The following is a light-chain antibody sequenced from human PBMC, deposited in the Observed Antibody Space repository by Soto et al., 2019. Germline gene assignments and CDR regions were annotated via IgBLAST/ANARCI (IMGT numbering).Light chain of an antibody. J-gene: IGKJ4*01. CDR3: QQYGRSPLT. V-gene: IGKV3-20*01. CDR1: QSISDDF. CDR2: VVS. Sequence: IVLTQSPGTLSLSPGERATLSCRASQSISDDFLAWYQQRPGQAPRLLIYVVSFRSTGIPDRFSGSGSGTEFTLTISRLEPEDAAVYFWQQYGRSPLTFGGGTKVEIK.